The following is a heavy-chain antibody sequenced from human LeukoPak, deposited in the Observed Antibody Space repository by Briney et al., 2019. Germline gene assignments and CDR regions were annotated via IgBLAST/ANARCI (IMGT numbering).Heavy chain of an antibody. V-gene: IGHV4-34*01. D-gene: IGHD3-22*01. Sequence: SETLSLTCAVYGGSFSGYYWSWIRQPPGKGLEWIGEINHSGSTNYNPSLKSRVTISVDTSKNQFSLKLSSVTAADTAVYYCARLVTDYYDSSGYLPLWGQGTLVTVSS. CDR3: ARLVTDYYDSSGYLPL. CDR2: INHSGST. J-gene: IGHJ4*02. CDR1: GGSFSGYY.